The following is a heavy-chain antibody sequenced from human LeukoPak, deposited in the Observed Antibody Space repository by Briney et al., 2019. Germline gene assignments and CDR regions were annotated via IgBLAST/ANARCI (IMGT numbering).Heavy chain of an antibody. CDR1: GYTFTIYA. CDR3: ARDSLMVRGVDARQSKIDY. Sequence: ASVTVSCTASGYTFTIYAMHWVRQAPGQRLEWMGWINAGNGNTKYSQKFQGRVTITRDTSASTAYMELSSLRSGDTAVYYCARDSLMVRGVDARQSKIDYWGQGTLVTVSS. V-gene: IGHV1-3*01. J-gene: IGHJ4*02. D-gene: IGHD3-10*01. CDR2: INAGNGNT.